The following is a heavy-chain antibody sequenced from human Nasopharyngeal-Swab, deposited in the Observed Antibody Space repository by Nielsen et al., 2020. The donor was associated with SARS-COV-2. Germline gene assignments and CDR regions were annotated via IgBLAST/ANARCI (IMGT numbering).Heavy chain of an antibody. J-gene: IGHJ3*02. V-gene: IGHV1-69*06. CDR1: GYTFTSYG. D-gene: IGHD1-26*01. Sequence: SVKVSCKASGYTFTSYGISWVRQAPGQGLEWMGGIIPIFGTANYAQKFQGRVTTTADSSPSTAYMELSSLRSEDTAVYYCARGVVSGSYGSLTDAFEIWGQGTMVTVSS. CDR2: IIPIFGTA. CDR3: ARGVVSGSYGSLTDAFEI.